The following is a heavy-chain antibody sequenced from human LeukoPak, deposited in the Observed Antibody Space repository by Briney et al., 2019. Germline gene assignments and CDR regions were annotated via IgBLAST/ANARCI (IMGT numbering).Heavy chain of an antibody. CDR1: GFAFSHYT. Sequence: GGSLRLSCAASGFAFSHYTMHWVRQAPGKGLEWVSLISGDGGSTYYADSVKGRLTISRDNSKNSLYLQMNSLRTEGTALYYCAKEYGGFDYWGQGTLVTVSS. CDR3: AKEYGGFDY. V-gene: IGHV3-43*01. J-gene: IGHJ4*02. D-gene: IGHD4/OR15-4a*01. CDR2: ISGDGGST.